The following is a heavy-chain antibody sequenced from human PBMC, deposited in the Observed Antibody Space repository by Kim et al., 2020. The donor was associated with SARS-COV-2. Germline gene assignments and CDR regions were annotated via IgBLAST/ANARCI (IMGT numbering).Heavy chain of an antibody. Sequence: GGSLRLSCAASGFTFSDYAMHWVRQAPGKGLEWVAVISHDVSSKYYADSVKGRFTSSRDNSKNTLYLQMNSLRDEDTALYYCASPITVGGSIDYWGQGTLVTVSS. CDR1: GFTFSDYA. J-gene: IGHJ4*02. V-gene: IGHV3-30*03. CDR2: ISHDVSSK. CDR3: ASPITVGGSIDY. D-gene: IGHD3-10*01.